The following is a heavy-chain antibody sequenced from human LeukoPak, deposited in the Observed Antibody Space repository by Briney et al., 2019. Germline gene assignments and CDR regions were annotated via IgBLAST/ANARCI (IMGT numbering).Heavy chain of an antibody. CDR1: GYTFPSYF. V-gene: IGHV1-18*04. J-gene: IGHJ4*02. CDR2: ISAYNGNT. D-gene: IGHD3-10*01. CDR3: ARDLGPGSGFPVDY. Sequence: ASVKVSCKASGYTFPSYFMHWVRQAPGQGLEWMGWISAYNGNTNYAQKLQGRVTMTTDTSTSTAYMELRSLRSDDTAVYYCARDLGPGSGFPVDYWGQGTLVTVSS.